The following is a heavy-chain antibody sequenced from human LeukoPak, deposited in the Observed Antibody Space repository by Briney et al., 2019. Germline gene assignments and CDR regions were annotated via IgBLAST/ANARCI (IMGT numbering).Heavy chain of an antibody. Sequence: PSETLSLTCTVSGGSISSGGYYWSWIRQHPGKGLEWIGYIYYSGSTYYNPSLKSRVTISVDTSKNQFSLKLSSVTAADTAVYYCARGPYSSGSYSFDYWGQGTLVTVSS. CDR1: GGSISSGGYY. D-gene: IGHD3-10*01. J-gene: IGHJ4*02. V-gene: IGHV4-31*03. CDR3: ARGPYSSGSYSFDY. CDR2: IYYSGST.